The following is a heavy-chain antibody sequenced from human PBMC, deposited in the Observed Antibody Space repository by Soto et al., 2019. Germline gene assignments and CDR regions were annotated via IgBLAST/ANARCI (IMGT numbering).Heavy chain of an antibody. D-gene: IGHD2-8*01. J-gene: IGHJ5*02. Sequence: EVQLVESGGGLVQPGGSLRLSCAASGFTFSSYDMHWVRQATGKGLEWVSAIGTAGDPYYPGSVKGRFTISRENAKNSFYFQMNTLRAGDPALYFWARGGGGVWNWFDPWGQGTLVTVSS. V-gene: IGHV3-13*05. CDR3: ARGGGGVWNWFDP. CDR1: GFTFSSYD. CDR2: IGTAGDP.